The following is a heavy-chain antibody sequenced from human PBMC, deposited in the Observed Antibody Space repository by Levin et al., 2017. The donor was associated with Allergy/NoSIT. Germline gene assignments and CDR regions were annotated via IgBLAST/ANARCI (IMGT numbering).Heavy chain of an antibody. Sequence: SQTLSLTCTVSGGSTTTLYWSWIRQPPGKGLEWIGYVYYSGDTKYNASLKSRVTISLDTSKMLLSLKLSSVTAADTAVYYCARGFMDRGSWWRFDYWGQGTLVTVSS. CDR2: VYYSGDT. CDR1: GGSTTTLY. D-gene: IGHD6-13*01. CDR3: ARGFMDRGSWWRFDY. V-gene: IGHV4-59*01. J-gene: IGHJ4*02.